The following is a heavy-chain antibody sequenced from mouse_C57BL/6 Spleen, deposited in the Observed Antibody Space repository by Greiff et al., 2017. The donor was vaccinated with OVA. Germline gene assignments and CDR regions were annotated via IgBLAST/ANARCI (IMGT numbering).Heavy chain of an antibody. Sequence: QVQLQQSGAELVKPGASVKLSCKASGYTFTAYTIHWVKQRSGQGLEWIGWFYPGSGSIKYNEKFKDKATLTADKSSSTVYMELSRLTSEDSAVYFCARHEEGTLTGTNYAMDYWGQGTSVTVSS. V-gene: IGHV1-62-2*01. CDR2: FYPGSGSI. J-gene: IGHJ4*01. D-gene: IGHD4-1*01. CDR1: GYTFTAYT. CDR3: ARHEEGTLTGTNYAMDY.